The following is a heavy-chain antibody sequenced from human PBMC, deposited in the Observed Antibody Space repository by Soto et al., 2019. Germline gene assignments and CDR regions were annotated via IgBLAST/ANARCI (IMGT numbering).Heavy chain of an antibody. D-gene: IGHD3-16*01. Sequence: SETLSLTCTVSGGSFDTYHWSWLRQSPGRGLEWIGYVYSGGSTNYNPSLKSRVTISLDTSRNQFSLKMTSISAADTAVYFCARQPYINHSLGCFDIWGQGAQVTGFS. CDR1: GGSFDTYH. V-gene: IGHV4-59*01. CDR3: ARQPYINHSLGCFDI. CDR2: VYSGGST. J-gene: IGHJ5*02.